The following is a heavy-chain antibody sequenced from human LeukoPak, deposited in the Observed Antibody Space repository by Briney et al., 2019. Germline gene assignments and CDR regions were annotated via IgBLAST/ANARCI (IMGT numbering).Heavy chain of an antibody. V-gene: IGHV1-24*01. CDR3: ATNPTYYYGSGEFDY. J-gene: IGHJ4*02. CDR1: GYTLTELS. CDR2: FDPEDGET. Sequence: GASVKVSCKVSGYTLTELSMHWVRQAPGKGLEWMGGFDPEDGETIYAQKFQGRVTMTEDTSTDTAYMELSSLRSEDTAVFYCATNPTYYYGSGEFDYWGQGTLVTVSS. D-gene: IGHD3-10*01.